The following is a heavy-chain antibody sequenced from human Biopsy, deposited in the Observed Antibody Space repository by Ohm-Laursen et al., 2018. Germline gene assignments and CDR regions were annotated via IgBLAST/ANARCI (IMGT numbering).Heavy chain of an antibody. V-gene: IGHV3-21*01. CDR2: ISETSSHI. CDR1: GFSVSSYD. Sequence: GSLRLSCSAFGFSVSSYDMNWVRQAPGKGLEWISYISETSSHIYDADSVRGRFTVARDIAKNSLYLQLNSLRVEDTAVYYCARDSSRRAREGGMDVWGQGTAVTVS. J-gene: IGHJ6*02. D-gene: IGHD6-6*01. CDR3: ARDSSRRAREGGMDV.